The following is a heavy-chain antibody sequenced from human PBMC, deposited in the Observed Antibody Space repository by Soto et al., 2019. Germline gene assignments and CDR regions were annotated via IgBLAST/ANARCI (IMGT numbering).Heavy chain of an antibody. Sequence: SETLSLTCTVSGGSISSSSYYWGWIRQPPGKGLEWIGSIYYSGSTYYNPSLKSRVTISVDTSKNQFSLKLSSVTAADTAVYYCARQGNDYGDYDNYYYYYYYMDVWGKGTTVTVSS. CDR2: IYYSGST. D-gene: IGHD4-17*01. CDR1: GGSISSSSYY. V-gene: IGHV4-39*01. J-gene: IGHJ6*03. CDR3: ARQGNDYGDYDNYYYYYYYMDV.